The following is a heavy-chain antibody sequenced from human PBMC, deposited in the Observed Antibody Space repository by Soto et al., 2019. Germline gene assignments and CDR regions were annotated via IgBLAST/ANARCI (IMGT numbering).Heavy chain of an antibody. CDR1: GGSISSGGYF. Sequence: PSETLSLTCAVSGGSISSGGYFWSWIRQPPGKGLEWIGYIYHSGSTYYNPSLKSRVTISVDRSKNQFSLKLSSVTAADTAVYYCARTTLADIVVVPAAIGWFDPWGQGTLVTVSS. J-gene: IGHJ5*02. CDR2: IYHSGST. D-gene: IGHD2-2*01. CDR3: ARTTLADIVVVPAAIGWFDP. V-gene: IGHV4-30-2*01.